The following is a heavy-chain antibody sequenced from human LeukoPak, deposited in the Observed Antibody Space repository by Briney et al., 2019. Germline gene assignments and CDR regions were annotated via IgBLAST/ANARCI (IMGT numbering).Heavy chain of an antibody. Sequence: GASVTVSFTASVYTFTSYGISWVRQAPGQGLEWMGWISAYNGNTNYAQKLQGRVTMTTDTSTSTAYMELRSLRSDDTAVYYCAREALLLSGYAFDYWGQGTLVTVSS. CDR2: ISAYNGNT. V-gene: IGHV1-18*01. D-gene: IGHD3-22*01. J-gene: IGHJ4*02. CDR1: VYTFTSYG. CDR3: AREALLLSGYAFDY.